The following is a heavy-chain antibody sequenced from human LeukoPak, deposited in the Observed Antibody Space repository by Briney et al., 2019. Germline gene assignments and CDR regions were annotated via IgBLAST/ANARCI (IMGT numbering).Heavy chain of an antibody. Sequence: SETLSLTCAVYGGSFSGYYWSWICQPPGKGLEWIGEINHSGSTNYNPSLKSRVTISVDTSNNQFSLKLSSVTAADTAVYYCARGFVLRYFDWFSYFDYWGQGTLVTVSS. D-gene: IGHD3-9*01. CDR3: ARGFVLRYFDWFSYFDY. CDR2: INHSGST. CDR1: GGSFSGYY. J-gene: IGHJ4*02. V-gene: IGHV4-34*01.